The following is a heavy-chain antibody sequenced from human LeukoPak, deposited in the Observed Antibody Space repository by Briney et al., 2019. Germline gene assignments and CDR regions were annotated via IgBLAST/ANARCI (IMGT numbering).Heavy chain of an antibody. J-gene: IGHJ5*02. D-gene: IGHD3-3*01. Sequence: ASVKVPCKASGGTFSSYAISWVRQAPGQGLEWMGWISAYNGNTNYAQKLQGRVTMTTDTSTSTAYMELRSLRSDDTAVYYCARDDDFWSGNNWFDPWGQGTLVTVSS. CDR1: GGTFSSYA. CDR2: ISAYNGNT. V-gene: IGHV1-18*01. CDR3: ARDDDFWSGNNWFDP.